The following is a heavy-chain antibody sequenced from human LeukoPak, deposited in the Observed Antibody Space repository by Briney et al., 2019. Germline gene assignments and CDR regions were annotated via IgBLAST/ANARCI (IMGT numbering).Heavy chain of an antibody. D-gene: IGHD6-13*01. V-gene: IGHV3-53*01. Sequence: PGGSLRLSCEASGFTVSSNYMSWVRQAPGKGLEWVAAIYSGGNTYYADSVKGRFTVSRDNSKNTLSLEMNSLRAEDTAIYYCARNYRGGSSWAYFFDNWGQGTLVTVSS. J-gene: IGHJ4*02. CDR2: IYSGGNT. CDR1: GFTVSSNY. CDR3: ARNYRGGSSWAYFFDN.